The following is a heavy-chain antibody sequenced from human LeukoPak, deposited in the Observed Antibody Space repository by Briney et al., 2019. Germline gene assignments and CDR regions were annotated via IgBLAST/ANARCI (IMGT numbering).Heavy chain of an antibody. V-gene: IGHV4-59*01. D-gene: IGHD3-10*01. CDR1: GGSISSYY. CDR2: IYYSGST. Sequence: PSETLSLTCTVSGGSISSYYWSWIRQPPGKGLEWIGYIYYSGSTNYNPSLKSRVTISVDTSKNQFSLKLSSVTAADTAVYYCARVAAGSKPGYYYYMDVWGKGTTVTISS. J-gene: IGHJ6*03. CDR3: ARVAAGSKPGYYYYMDV.